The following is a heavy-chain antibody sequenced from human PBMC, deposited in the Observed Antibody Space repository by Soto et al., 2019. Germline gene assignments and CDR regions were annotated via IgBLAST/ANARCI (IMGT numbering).Heavy chain of an antibody. J-gene: IGHJ5*02. CDR2: IYYSGGT. Sequence: QVQLQESGPGLVKPSETLSLTCTVSGGSISSYYWSWIRQPPGKGLEWIGYIYYSGGTNNNPSLKSRVNRSVDTSKNQFSLKLSSVTAADTAVYYCARLAMGSYYDYIWGSYRYNWFDPWGQGTLVTVSS. D-gene: IGHD3-16*02. V-gene: IGHV4-59*01. CDR1: GGSISSYY. CDR3: ARLAMGSYYDYIWGSYRYNWFDP.